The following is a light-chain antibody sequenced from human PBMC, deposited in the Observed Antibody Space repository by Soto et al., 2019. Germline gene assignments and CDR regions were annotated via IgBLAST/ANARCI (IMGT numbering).Light chain of an antibody. CDR1: QTISSW. CDR2: KAS. J-gene: IGKJ5*01. V-gene: IGKV1-5*03. Sequence: IHMTHSPSTLSGSVLYRVTITFLSSQTISSWLAWYQQKPGKAPKLLIYKASTLKSGVPSRFSGSGSGTEFTLTISSLQPEDFATYYCQHADSFPLITFGQGTRLEIK. CDR3: QHADSFPLIT.